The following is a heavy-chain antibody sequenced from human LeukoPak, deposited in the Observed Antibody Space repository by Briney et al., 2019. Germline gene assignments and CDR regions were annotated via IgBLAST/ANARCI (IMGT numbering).Heavy chain of an antibody. V-gene: IGHV4-59*13. CDR3: ARVRIGETSYDASDV. D-gene: IGHD1-26*01. J-gene: IGHJ3*01. Sequence: PSETLSLTCTVSGGSISSYYWTWIRQPPGKGLEWIGDIYITGSTNYNPYLKRRVTMSVDTSKSQFSLRLSSVTAADTAVYYCARVRIGETSYDASDVWGLGTMVTVSS. CDR1: GGSISSYY. CDR2: IYITGST.